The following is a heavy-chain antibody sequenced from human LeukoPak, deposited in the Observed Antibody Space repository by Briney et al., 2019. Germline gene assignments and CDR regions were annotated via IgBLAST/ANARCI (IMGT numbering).Heavy chain of an antibody. D-gene: IGHD3-10*01. V-gene: IGHV3-21*01. CDR2: ISSSSSYI. J-gene: IGHJ3*02. CDR1: GFTFSSYS. Sequence: GGSLRLSCAAFGFTFSSYSMNWVRQAPGKGLEWVSSISSSSSYIYYADSVKGRFTISRDNAKNSLYLQMNSLRAEDTAVYYCARSERECHAFDIWGQGTMVTVSS. CDR3: ARSERECHAFDI.